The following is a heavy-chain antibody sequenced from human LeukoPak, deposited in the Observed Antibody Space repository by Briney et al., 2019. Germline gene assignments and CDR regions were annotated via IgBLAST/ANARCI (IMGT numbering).Heavy chain of an antibody. V-gene: IGHV3-23*01. J-gene: IGHJ3*02. CDR2: MSGSGGST. Sequence: PGGALRLSCAASGVTFSSYAMSWVRQAPGKGLEWVSVMSGSGGSTYYADSVKGRFTIARDNAKNSLYLQMNSLRAEDTGVYFCAREGALTVTKDAFDIWGQETMVTVSS. CDR3: AREGALTVTKDAFDI. D-gene: IGHD4-17*01. CDR1: GVTFSSYA.